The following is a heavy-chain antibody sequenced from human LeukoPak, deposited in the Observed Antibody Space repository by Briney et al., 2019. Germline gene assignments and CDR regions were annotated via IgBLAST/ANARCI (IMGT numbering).Heavy chain of an antibody. CDR2: INHSGST. V-gene: IGHV4-34*01. CDR1: GGSFSGYY. J-gene: IGHJ3*02. Sequence: SRTLSLTCAVYGGSFSGYYWNWIRQSPGKGLEWIGEINHSGSTNYNPSLKSRVIISVDTSKNQFSLRLSSVTAADTAVYYCARFPCSGDSCYSGIRAFDIWGQGTMVTVSS. D-gene: IGHD2-15*01. CDR3: ARFPCSGDSCYSGIRAFDI.